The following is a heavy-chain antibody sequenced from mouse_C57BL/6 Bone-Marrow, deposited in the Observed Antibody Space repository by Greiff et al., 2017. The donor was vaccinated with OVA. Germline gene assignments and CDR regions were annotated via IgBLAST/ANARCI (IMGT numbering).Heavy chain of an antibody. CDR1: GFSLTSYA. J-gene: IGHJ3*01. V-gene: IGHV2-9-1*01. CDR3: AVYDGYSGGFAY. CDR2: IWTGGGP. D-gene: IGHD2-3*01. Sequence: QVQLQQSGPGLVAPSQSLSITCTVSGFSLTSYAISWVRPPPGKGLEWLGVIWTGGGPNYNSALKSRLSISKDNSKSQVFLKMNSLQTDDTARYDCAVYDGYSGGFAYWGQGTLVTVSA.